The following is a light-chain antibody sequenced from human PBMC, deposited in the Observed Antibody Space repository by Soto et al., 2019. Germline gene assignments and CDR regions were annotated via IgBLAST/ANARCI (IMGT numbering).Light chain of an antibody. V-gene: IGLV2-14*01. Sequence: QSVLTQPASVSGSPGQSITISCTGASGDVGGYKYVSWYQQHPGKAPKLMIYDVSNRPSGVSSRFSGSKSGNTASLTISGLQAEDEADYYCSSYTSSSTLVFGGGTKLTVL. CDR3: SSYTSSSTLV. J-gene: IGLJ3*02. CDR2: DVS. CDR1: SGDVGGYKY.